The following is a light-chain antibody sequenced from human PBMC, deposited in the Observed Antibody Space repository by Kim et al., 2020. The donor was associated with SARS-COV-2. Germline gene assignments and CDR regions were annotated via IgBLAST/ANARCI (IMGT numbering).Light chain of an antibody. CDR3: QAWDSSTVV. CDR1: KLGDKY. J-gene: IGLJ2*01. CDR2: QDS. Sequence: VSPGQTASITCSGEKLGDKYACWYQQTPGQSPVLVIYQDSKPPSGIPERFSGSNSGNTATLTISGTQAMDEADYYCQAWDSSTVVFGGGTQLTVL. V-gene: IGLV3-1*01.